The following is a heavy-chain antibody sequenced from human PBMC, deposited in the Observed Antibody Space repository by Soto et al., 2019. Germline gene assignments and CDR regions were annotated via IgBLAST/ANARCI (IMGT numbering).Heavy chain of an antibody. CDR1: GGSY. V-gene: IGHV4-39*01. Sequence: SETLSLTCTVSGGSYCGWIRQPPGKGLEWIGSIYYSGSTYYNPSLRSRVTISVDTSKNQVSLNVSSVTAADTAVYYCASQQYYYDSSGYSASDAFDIWGQGTMVTVSS. CDR3: ASQQYYYDSSGYSASDAFDI. CDR2: IYYSGST. D-gene: IGHD3-22*01. J-gene: IGHJ3*02.